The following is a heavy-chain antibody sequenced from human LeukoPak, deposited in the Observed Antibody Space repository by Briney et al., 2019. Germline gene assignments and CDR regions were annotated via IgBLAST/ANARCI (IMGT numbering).Heavy chain of an antibody. V-gene: IGHV3-21*01. Sequence: GGSLRLSCAASGFTFSSYSMNWVRQAPGKGLEWVSSISSSSSYIYHADSVKGRFTISRDDAKNSLYLQMNSLRAEDTAVYYCARDLNPNSNFYYYYYMDVWGKGTTVTVSS. CDR2: ISSSSSYI. J-gene: IGHJ6*03. CDR3: ARDLNPNSNFYYYYYMDV. D-gene: IGHD4-23*01. CDR1: GFTFSSYS.